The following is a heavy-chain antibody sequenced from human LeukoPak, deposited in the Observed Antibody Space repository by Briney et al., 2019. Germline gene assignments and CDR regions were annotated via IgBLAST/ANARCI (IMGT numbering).Heavy chain of an antibody. CDR3: ARPTIAAAGRVDY. Sequence: PSETLSLTCAVYGGSFSGYYWSWIRQPPGKGLEWIGEINHSGSTNYNPSLKSRVTISVDTSKNQFSLKLSSVTAADTAVYYCARPTIAAAGRVDYWGQGTLVTVSS. CDR1: GGSFSGYY. J-gene: IGHJ4*02. CDR2: INHSGST. V-gene: IGHV4-34*01. D-gene: IGHD6-13*01.